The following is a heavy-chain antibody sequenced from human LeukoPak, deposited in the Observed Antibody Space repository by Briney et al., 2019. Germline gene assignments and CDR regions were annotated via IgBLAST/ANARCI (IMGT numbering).Heavy chain of an antibody. D-gene: IGHD3-10*01. V-gene: IGHV3-53*01. Sequence: GGSLRLSCAASGFTVSSNYMSWVRQAPGKWLEWVSVISADSATTFYADSVKGRFTISRDNAKNTVFLQMSSLRAEDTALYYCARKSASGNYPLDYWGQGTLVTVSS. J-gene: IGHJ4*02. CDR1: GFTVSSNY. CDR2: ISADSATT. CDR3: ARKSASGNYPLDY.